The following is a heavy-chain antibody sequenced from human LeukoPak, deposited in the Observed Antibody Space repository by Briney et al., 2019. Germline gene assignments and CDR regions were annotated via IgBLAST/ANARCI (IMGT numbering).Heavy chain of an antibody. CDR2: ITGSGDST. V-gene: IGHV3-23*01. Sequence: PGGSLRLSCAASGFTFSSYAMSWVRQAPGKGLEWVSGITGSGDSTFYADSVKGRFTISRDNSRNTLYLQMNSLRAEDTAVYYCAKYYYGSSGFDYWGQGTLVTVSS. J-gene: IGHJ4*02. D-gene: IGHD3-22*01. CDR3: AKYYYGSSGFDY. CDR1: GFTFSSYA.